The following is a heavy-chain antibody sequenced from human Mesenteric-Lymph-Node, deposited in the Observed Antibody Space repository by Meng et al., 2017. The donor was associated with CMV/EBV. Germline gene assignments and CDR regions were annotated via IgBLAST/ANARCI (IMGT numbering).Heavy chain of an antibody. CDR1: GFTFSNYE. V-gene: IGHV3-48*03. Sequence: GESLKISCGVSGFTFSNYEMNWVRQSPGKGLEWVSNIRTSGATYYADSVRGRFTISRDNAKNSLYLQMNSLRAEDTAVYYCARASGWLYDYWGQGTLVTVSS. CDR3: ARASGWLYDY. CDR2: IRTSGAT. J-gene: IGHJ4*02. D-gene: IGHD3-22*01.